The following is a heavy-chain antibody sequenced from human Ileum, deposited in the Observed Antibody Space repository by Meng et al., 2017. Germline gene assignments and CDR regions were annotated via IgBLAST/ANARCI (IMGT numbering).Heavy chain of an antibody. D-gene: IGHD3-22*01. J-gene: IGHJ5*02. Sequence: QVHLQESRPGLVKPSQTLSLTCTVSGDSISSGDHYWTWSRQHPGKGLEWIGYFYFSGSTYYNPSLKSRVSVSVDTSKNQFSLRMSSVTAADTAVYYCARYYYDSSGVTWFDPWGQGTLVTVSS. V-gene: IGHV4-31*03. CDR1: GDSISSGDHY. CDR3: ARYYYDSSGVTWFDP. CDR2: FYFSGST.